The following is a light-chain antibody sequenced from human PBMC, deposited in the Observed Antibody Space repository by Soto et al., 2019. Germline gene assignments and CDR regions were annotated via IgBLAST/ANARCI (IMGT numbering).Light chain of an antibody. CDR1: QSVSSSY. V-gene: IGKV3-20*01. J-gene: IGKJ3*01. Sequence: EIVLTQSPGTLSLSPGERATLSCRASQSVSSSYLAWYQQKPGQAPRLLIYAASSRATVIPDRFSGSGSGTDFTLTISRLEPEDFAVYYCQQYGSSRFTFGPGTKVDIK. CDR2: AAS. CDR3: QQYGSSRFT.